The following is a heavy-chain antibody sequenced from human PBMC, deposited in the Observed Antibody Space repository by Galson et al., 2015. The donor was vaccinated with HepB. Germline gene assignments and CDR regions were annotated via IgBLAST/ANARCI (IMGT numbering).Heavy chain of an antibody. Sequence: LRLSCAASGFTFSSVAMSWVRQAPGKGLEWVSTLDGSGNNTYYPDSVKGRFTISRDNSKNTLYLLMNSLRGDDTAVYYCAKDQYRPPSQWLVPFDYWGQGILVTVSS. V-gene: IGHV3-23*01. CDR1: GFTFSSVA. CDR3: AKDQYRPPSQWLVPFDY. J-gene: IGHJ4*02. D-gene: IGHD6-19*01. CDR2: LDGSGNNT.